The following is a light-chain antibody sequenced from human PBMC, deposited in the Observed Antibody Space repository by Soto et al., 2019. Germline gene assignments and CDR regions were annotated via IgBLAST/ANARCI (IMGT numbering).Light chain of an antibody. CDR1: QSVTTH. Sequence: EIVLTQSPATLSLSPGESATLSCRASQSVTTHLAWYQQKSGQAPRLLIYDASNRAPGIPARFSGSGSGTDFTLTISSLEPEDFAFYYCQQRGSWRPVTFGGGTRVEIK. CDR3: QQRGSWRPVT. CDR2: DAS. V-gene: IGKV3-11*01. J-gene: IGKJ4*01.